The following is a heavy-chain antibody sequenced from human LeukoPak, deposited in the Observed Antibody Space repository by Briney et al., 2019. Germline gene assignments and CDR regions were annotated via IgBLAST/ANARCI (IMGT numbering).Heavy chain of an antibody. CDR2: INSKGGSI. CDR3: ARDTYSSGWYVDY. CDR1: GFTFDDYA. D-gene: IGHD6-19*01. J-gene: IGHJ4*02. Sequence: PGGSLRLSCAASGFTFDDYAMGWVRQAPGRGLEWVSGINSKGGSIGYADSVKGRFTISRDNAKNSLYLQMNSLRAEDTAVYYCARDTYSSGWYVDYWGQGTLVTVSS. V-gene: IGHV3-20*04.